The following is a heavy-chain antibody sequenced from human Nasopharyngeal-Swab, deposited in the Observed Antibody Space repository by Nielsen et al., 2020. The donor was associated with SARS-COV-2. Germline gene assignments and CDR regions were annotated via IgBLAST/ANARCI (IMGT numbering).Heavy chain of an antibody. CDR3: ASEEMAAAYLSFDY. D-gene: IGHD6-13*01. V-gene: IGHV3-30-3*01. CDR1: GFTFSSYA. J-gene: IGHJ4*02. Sequence: GESLKISCAASGFTFSSYAMHWVRQAPGKGLEWVAVISYDGSNKYYADSVKGRFTISRDNSKNTLYLQMNSLRAEDTAVYYFASEEMAAAYLSFDYWGQGTLVTVSS. CDR2: ISYDGSNK.